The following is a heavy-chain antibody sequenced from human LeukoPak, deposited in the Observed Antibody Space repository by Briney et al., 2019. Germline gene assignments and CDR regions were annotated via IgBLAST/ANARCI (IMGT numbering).Heavy chain of an antibody. CDR1: GFTFSSYG. D-gene: IGHD3-10*01. J-gene: IGHJ6*02. V-gene: IGHV3-30*18. CDR2: ITYDGYYK. Sequence: GGSLRLSCAASGFTFSSYGMHWVRQAPGKGLEWVAVITYDGYYKYYADSVKGQFTISSDNSKNTLFLQMNSLRAEDTAVYYCAKDLKSMVRGACMDAWGQGTTVTVSS. CDR3: AKDLKSMVRGACMDA.